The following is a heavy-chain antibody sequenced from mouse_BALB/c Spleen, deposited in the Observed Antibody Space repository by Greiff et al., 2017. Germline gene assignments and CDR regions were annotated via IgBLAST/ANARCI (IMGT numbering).Heavy chain of an antibody. V-gene: IGHV5-6-5*01. CDR2: ISSGGST. J-gene: IGHJ3*01. Sequence: EVQLVESGGGLVKPGGSLKLSCAASGFTFSSYAMSWVRQTPEKRLEWVASISSGGSTYYPDSVKGRFTISRDNARNILYLQMSSLRSEDTAMYYCARGRSYDYDVRFAYWGQGTLVTVSA. CDR3: ARGRSYDYDVRFAY. CDR1: GFTFSSYA. D-gene: IGHD2-4*01.